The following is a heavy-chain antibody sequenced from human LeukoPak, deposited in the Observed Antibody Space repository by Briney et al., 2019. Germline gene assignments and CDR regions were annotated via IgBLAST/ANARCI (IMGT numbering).Heavy chain of an antibody. CDR2: IRYDGSNK. Sequence: PGGSLRLSCAASGFTFSSFGMHWVRQAPGKGLEWVAYIRYDGSNKKYADSLEGRFTISRDNSRNAPYLQIDSLRPEDTAVHYCAKKSGEAFYNWFDPWGQGTLVTVSS. CDR1: GFTFSSFG. J-gene: IGHJ5*02. CDR3: AKKSGEAFYNWFDP. D-gene: IGHD1-26*01. V-gene: IGHV3-30*02.